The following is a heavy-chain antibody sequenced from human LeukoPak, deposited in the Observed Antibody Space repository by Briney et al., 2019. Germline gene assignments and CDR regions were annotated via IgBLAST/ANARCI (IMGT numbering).Heavy chain of an antibody. V-gene: IGHV3-74*01. Sequence: PGGSLRLSCAASGFTFSSYWMHWVRQAPGKGLVWVSRINSDGSSTSYADSVKGRFTISRDNSKNTLYLQMNSLRAEDTAVYYCAREARYYYGSGSYYTDGFDYWGQGTLVTVSS. CDR1: GFTFSSYW. CDR3: AREARYYYGSGSYYTDGFDY. J-gene: IGHJ4*02. CDR2: INSDGSST. D-gene: IGHD3-10*01.